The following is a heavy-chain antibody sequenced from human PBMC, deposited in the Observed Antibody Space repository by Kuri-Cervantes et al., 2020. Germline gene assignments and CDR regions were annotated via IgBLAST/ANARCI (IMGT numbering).Heavy chain of an antibody. CDR2: SSGNNANT. D-gene: IGHD2-15*01. CDR1: GYTFTSYD. J-gene: IGHJ5*02. CDR3: ARDSVGMCDLGYCSLGP. Sequence: ASVKVSCKASGYTFTSYDINWVRQATGQGLEWMGWSSGNNANTNYAQKLQGRVTMTTDTSTSTAHMELRSLRSDDTAVYYCARDSVGMCDLGYCSLGPWGRGTLVTVSS. V-gene: IGHV1-18*01.